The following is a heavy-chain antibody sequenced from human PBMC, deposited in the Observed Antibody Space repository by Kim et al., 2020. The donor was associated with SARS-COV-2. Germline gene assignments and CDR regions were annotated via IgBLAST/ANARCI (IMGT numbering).Heavy chain of an antibody. J-gene: IGHJ3*02. CDR3: AREGSTDAFDI. D-gene: IGHD3-10*01. CDR2: IDPNSGGT. V-gene: IGHV1-2*02. Sequence: ASVKVSCKASGYTFSASYIHWVRQAPGQGLEWLGWIDPNSGGTKYTQKFQGRVTMTRDTSISTAYMELSRLRSDDTAVYYCAREGSTDAFDIWGQGTTVT. CDR1: GYTFSASY.